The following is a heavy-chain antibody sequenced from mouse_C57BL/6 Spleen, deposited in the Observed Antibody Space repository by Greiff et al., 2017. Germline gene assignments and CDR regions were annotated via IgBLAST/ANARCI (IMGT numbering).Heavy chain of an antibody. CDR2: INPNNGGT. CDR1: GYTFPNYY. CDR3: ARAHRLRRLEYFDY. D-gene: IGHD2-4*01. V-gene: IGHV1-26*01. Sequence: VQLQQSGPELVKPGASVKISCKASGYTFPNYYMNWVKQSPGKSLEWIGDINPNNGGTSYNQKFKGKATLTVGKSSSTAYMQLRSLTSEDSAVYYCARAHRLRRLEYFDYWGQGTTLTVSS. J-gene: IGHJ2*01.